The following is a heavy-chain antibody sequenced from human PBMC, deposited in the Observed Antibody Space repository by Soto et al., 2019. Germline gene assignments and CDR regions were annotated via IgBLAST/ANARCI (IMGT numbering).Heavy chain of an antibody. J-gene: IGHJ4*02. V-gene: IGHV4-31*03. CDR2: ISYGGST. CDR1: GGSINSGGYC. D-gene: IGHD5-18*01. Sequence: QVQLQESGPGLVKPSQTLSLTCTVSGGSINSGGYCWSWIRQHPGKGLDWIGCISYGGSTSYNPSLKSRVTMSVDTSKNQFSLKLPSVTAAATAVYSCSRGILVWGQGALITVSS. CDR3: SRGILV.